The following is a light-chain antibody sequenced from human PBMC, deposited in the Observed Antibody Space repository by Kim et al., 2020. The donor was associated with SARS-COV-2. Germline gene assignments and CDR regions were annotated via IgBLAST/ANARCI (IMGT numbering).Light chain of an antibody. J-gene: IGLJ2*01. CDR3: AAWDDSLSGVL. V-gene: IGLV1-47*02. CDR1: SSNIGSNF. CDR2: SND. Sequence: QPVLTQPPSASGTPGQRVAISCSGSSSNIGSNFVYWYQQFPGTAPKLLIHSNDQRPSGVPDRFSGSKSGPSASLAISGLRSEDEADYYCAAWDDSLSGVLFGGGTQLTVL.